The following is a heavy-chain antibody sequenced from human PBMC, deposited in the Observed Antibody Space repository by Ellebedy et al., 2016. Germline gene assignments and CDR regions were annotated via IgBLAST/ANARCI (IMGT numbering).Heavy chain of an antibody. Sequence: GGSLRLSXAASGFTFSSYWMSWVRQAPGKGLEWVANIKQDGSEKYYVDSVKGRFTISRDNAKNSLYLQMNSLRAEDTAVYYCARDDSIVVVPAAMWGQGTLVTVSS. CDR2: IKQDGSEK. CDR3: ARDDSIVVVPAAM. V-gene: IGHV3-7*01. J-gene: IGHJ4*02. D-gene: IGHD2-2*01. CDR1: GFTFSSYW.